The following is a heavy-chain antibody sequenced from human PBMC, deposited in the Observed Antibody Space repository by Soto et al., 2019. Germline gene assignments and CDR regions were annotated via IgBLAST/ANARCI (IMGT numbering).Heavy chain of an antibody. V-gene: IGHV3-49*03. CDR2: IRSKAYGGTT. CDR1: GFTFGDYA. J-gene: IGHJ4*02. CDR3: TRASGRTYHHILTGYSTPDY. Sequence: GVLRLSCTASGFTFGDYAMSWFRQVPGKGLEWVGFIRSKAYGGTTEYAASVKGRFNISRDDSKSIAYLQMNSLKTEETAVYYCTRASGRTYHHILTGYSTPDYWGQGTLVTVSS. D-gene: IGHD3-9*01.